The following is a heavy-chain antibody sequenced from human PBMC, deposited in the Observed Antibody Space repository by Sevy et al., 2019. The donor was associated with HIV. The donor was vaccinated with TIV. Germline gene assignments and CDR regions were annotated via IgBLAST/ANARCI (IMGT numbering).Heavy chain of an antibody. Sequence: GGSLRLSCAASGFTFSIYGMHWVRQAPGKGLEWVACIRYDGSSKYYAVSVKGRFTISRDNSKNTLYLQMNSLRAEDTAVYYCAKDLTGRYSSSSGDFDYWGQGTLVTVSS. V-gene: IGHV3-30*02. CDR2: IRYDGSSK. CDR3: AKDLTGRYSSSSGDFDY. D-gene: IGHD6-6*01. J-gene: IGHJ4*02. CDR1: GFTFSIYG.